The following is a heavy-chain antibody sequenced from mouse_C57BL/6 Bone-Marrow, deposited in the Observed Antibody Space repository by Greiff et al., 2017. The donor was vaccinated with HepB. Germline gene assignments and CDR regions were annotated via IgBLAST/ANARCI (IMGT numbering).Heavy chain of an antibody. CDR3: APYDYDPYAMDY. CDR1: GYTFTDYY. CDR2: INPYNGGT. Sequence: VQLQQSGPVLVKPGASVKMSCKASGYTFTDYYMNWVKQSHGKSLEWIGVINPYNGGTSYNQKFKGKATLTVDKSSSTAYMELNSLTSEDSAVYYCAPYDYDPYAMDYWGQGTSVTVSS. D-gene: IGHD2-4*01. V-gene: IGHV1-19*01. J-gene: IGHJ4*01.